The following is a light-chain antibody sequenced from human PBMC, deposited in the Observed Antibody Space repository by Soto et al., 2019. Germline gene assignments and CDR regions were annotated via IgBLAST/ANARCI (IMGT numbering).Light chain of an antibody. V-gene: IGLV1-51*01. J-gene: IGLJ3*02. CDR1: SSNIGNNY. Sequence: QSVLTQPPSVSAAPGQKVTISCSGSSSNIGNNYVSWYQQLPGTAPKLLIYDNNKRPSGIPDRFSGSKSGTSATLGITGLKTGDEADYYGGTWDSSLSAGVFGGGTKLTVL. CDR3: GTWDSSLSAGV. CDR2: DNN.